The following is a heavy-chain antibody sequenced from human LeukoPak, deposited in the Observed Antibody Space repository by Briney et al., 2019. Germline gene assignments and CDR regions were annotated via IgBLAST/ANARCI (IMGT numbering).Heavy chain of an antibody. V-gene: IGHV3-30-3*01. CDR1: GFTFSSYA. CDR2: ISYDGSNK. J-gene: IGHJ4*02. CDR3: AGDSSGYYYGYYFDY. Sequence: GRSLRLSCAASGFTFSSYAMHWVRQAPGKGLEWVAVISYDGSNKYYADSVKGRFTISRDNSKNTLYLQMNSLRAEDTAVYYCAGDSSGYYYGYYFDYWGQGTLVTVSS. D-gene: IGHD3-22*01.